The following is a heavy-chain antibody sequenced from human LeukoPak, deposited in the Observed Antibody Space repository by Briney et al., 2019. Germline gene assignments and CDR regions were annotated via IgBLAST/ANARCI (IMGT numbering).Heavy chain of an antibody. CDR1: GFTFSSYW. CDR2: INSDGSSA. V-gene: IGHV3-74*01. J-gene: IGHJ4*02. D-gene: IGHD3-9*01. Sequence: GGSLRLSCAASGFTFSSYWMHWVRQAPGKGLVWVSRINSDGSSASYADSVKGRFTISRDNAKNTLYLQMNSLRAEDTAVYYCAGFDILTGYYSARKDYWGQGTLVTVSS. CDR3: AGFDILTGYYSARKDY.